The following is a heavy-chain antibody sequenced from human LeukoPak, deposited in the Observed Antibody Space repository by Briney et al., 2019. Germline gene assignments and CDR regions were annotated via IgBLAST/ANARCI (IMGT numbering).Heavy chain of an antibody. J-gene: IGHJ5*02. V-gene: IGHV4-4*07. CDR3: ARVGSVEMATITHNWFDP. D-gene: IGHD5-24*01. CDR2: IYTSGST. Sequence: SETLSLTCTVSGGSISSYYWSWIRQPAGKGLEWIGRIYTSGSTNYNPSLKSRVTISVDTSKNQFSLKLSSVTAADTAVYYCARVGSVEMATITHNWFDPWGQGTLVTVSS. CDR1: GGSISSYY.